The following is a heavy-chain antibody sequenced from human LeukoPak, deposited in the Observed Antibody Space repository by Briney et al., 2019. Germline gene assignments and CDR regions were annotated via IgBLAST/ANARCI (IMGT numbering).Heavy chain of an antibody. CDR1: GYSFTAYY. CDR2: INPQSGYT. D-gene: IGHD6-19*01. CDR3: ERNIGVGPNADS. J-gene: IGHJ4*02. V-gene: IGHV1-2*02. Sequence: EVAVNVSCKASGYSFTAYYMHWVRQAPGEGLEWIGWINPQSGYTRYAQKFQGRVTMTRDTSITTEYMELSRLTSDATALYYCERNIGVGPNADSWGQGPLVTVS.